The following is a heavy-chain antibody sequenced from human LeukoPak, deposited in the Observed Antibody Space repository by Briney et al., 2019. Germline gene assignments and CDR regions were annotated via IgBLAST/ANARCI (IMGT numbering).Heavy chain of an antibody. CDR1: GYTFTGYY. Sequence: ASVKVSCKASGYTFTGYYMHWVRQAPGQGLEWMGWINPNSGGTNYAQKFQGRVTMTRDTSISTAYMELSRLRSDDTAVYYCARDLGGRDSSGYSKQYRAWGQGTLVTVSS. D-gene: IGHD3-22*01. CDR3: ARDLGGRDSSGYSKQYRA. J-gene: IGHJ4*02. CDR2: INPNSGGT. V-gene: IGHV1-2*02.